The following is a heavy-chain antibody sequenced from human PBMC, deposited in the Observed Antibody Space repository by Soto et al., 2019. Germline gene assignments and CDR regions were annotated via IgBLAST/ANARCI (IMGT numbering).Heavy chain of an antibody. D-gene: IGHD3-22*01. Sequence: SVKVSCKASGGTLSSYAIIWVRQAPGQGLEWMGGIIPIFGTANYAQKFQGRVTITADKSTSTAYMELSSLRSEDTAVYYCARTQYSSYDSSGYYFDYWGQGTLVTVSS. J-gene: IGHJ4*02. CDR2: IIPIFGTA. V-gene: IGHV1-69*06. CDR1: GGTLSSYA. CDR3: ARTQYSSYDSSGYYFDY.